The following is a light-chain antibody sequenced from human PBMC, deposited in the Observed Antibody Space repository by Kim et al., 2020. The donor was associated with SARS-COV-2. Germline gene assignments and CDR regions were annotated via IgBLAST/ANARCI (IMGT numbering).Light chain of an antibody. CDR3: QAWDSSTVV. CDR1: KLGDKF. CDR2: QDS. Sequence: VSPRQPASVTCSGDKLGDKFACWYQQKPGQSPVLVIYQDSKRPSGIPELFSGSNSGNTATLTISGTQAMDEADYYCQAWDSSTVVFGGGTQLTVL. J-gene: IGLJ2*01. V-gene: IGLV3-1*01.